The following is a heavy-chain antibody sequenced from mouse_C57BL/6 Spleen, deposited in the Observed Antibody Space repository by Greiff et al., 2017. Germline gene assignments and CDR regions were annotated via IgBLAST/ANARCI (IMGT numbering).Heavy chain of an antibody. CDR2: IHPNSGST. CDR3: AISRVTAPGWYFDV. V-gene: IGHV1-64*01. CDR1: GYTFTSYW. J-gene: IGHJ1*03. D-gene: IGHD2-3*01. Sequence: VQLQQPGAELVKPVASVKLSCKASGYTFTSYWMHWVKQRPGQGLEWIGMIHPNSGSTNYNEKFKSKATLTVDKSSSTAYMQLSSLTSEDSAVYYCAISRVTAPGWYFDVWGTGTTVTVSS.